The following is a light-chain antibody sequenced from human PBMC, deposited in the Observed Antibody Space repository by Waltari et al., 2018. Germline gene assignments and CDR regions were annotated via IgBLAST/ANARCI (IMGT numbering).Light chain of an antibody. V-gene: IGKV4-1*01. CDR1: QRVLYSSNNKNY. J-gene: IGKJ1*01. Sequence: DIVMTQSPDSLAVSLGERATINCKSSQRVLYSSNNKNYLAWYQQKPGQPPKLLIYWASTRESGVPDRFSGSGSGTDFTLTISSLQAEDVAVYYCQQYYSTPQPTFGQGTKVEIK. CDR3: QQYYSTPQPT. CDR2: WAS.